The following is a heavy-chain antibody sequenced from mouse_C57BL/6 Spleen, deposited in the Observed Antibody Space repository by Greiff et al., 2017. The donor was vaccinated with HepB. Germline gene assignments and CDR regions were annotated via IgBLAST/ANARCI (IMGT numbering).Heavy chain of an antibody. CDR2: IRLKSDNYAT. V-gene: IGHV6-3*01. CDR3: TGRYFDV. J-gene: IGHJ1*03. CDR1: GFTFSNYW. Sequence: EVQLVESGGGLVQPGGSMKLSCVASGFTFSNYWMNWVRQSPEKGLEWVAQIRLKSDNYATHYAESVKGRFTISRDDSKSSVYLPMNNLRAEDTGNCYCTGRYFDVWGTGTTVTVSS.